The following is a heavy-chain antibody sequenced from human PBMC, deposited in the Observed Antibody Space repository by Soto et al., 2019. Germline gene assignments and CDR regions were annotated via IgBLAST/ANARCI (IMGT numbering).Heavy chain of an antibody. D-gene: IGHD3-3*01. CDR2: ISYDGSNK. CDR1: GFTFSSYG. Sequence: PGGSLRLSCAASGFTFSSYGMHWVRQAPGKGLEWVAVISYDGSNKYYADSVKGRFTISRDNSKNTLYLQMNSLRAEDTAVYYCSNEREYDFWSGYSALGGMDVWGQGTTVTVSS. CDR3: SNEREYDFWSGYSALGGMDV. V-gene: IGHV3-30*18. J-gene: IGHJ6*02.